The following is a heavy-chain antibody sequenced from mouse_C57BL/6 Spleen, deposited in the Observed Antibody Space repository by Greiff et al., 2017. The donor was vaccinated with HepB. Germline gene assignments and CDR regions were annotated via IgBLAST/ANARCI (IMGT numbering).Heavy chain of an antibody. CDR2: INYDGSST. CDR1: GFTFSDYY. J-gene: IGHJ1*03. D-gene: IGHD1-1*01. Sequence: EVKLVESEGGLVQPGSSMKLSCTASGFTFSDYYMAWVRQVPEKGLEWVANINYDGSSTYYLDSLKSRFIISRDNAKNILYLQMSSLKSEDTATYYCARVGYGTWYFDVWGTGTTVTVSS. V-gene: IGHV5-16*01. CDR3: ARVGYGTWYFDV.